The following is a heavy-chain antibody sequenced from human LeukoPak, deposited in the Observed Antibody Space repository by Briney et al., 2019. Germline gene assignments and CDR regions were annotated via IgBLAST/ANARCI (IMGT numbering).Heavy chain of an antibody. CDR1: GYSFTDYY. D-gene: IGHD2-21*01. Sequence: PVASVKVSCKTSGYSFTDYYMHWVRQAPGQGLEWMGWINPNSGGTSSAQKFQGRVTMTRDTSITTVYMEESWLTSDDTAIYYCARADRLHGGPYLIGPWGQGTLVTVSS. CDR2: INPNSGGT. J-gene: IGHJ5*02. CDR3: ARADRLHGGPYLIGP. V-gene: IGHV1-2*02.